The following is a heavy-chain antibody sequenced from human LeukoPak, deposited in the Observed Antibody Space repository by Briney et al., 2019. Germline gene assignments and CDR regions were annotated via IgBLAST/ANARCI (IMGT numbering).Heavy chain of an antibody. CDR2: IIPIFGTA. D-gene: IGHD3-22*01. Sequence: GASVKVSCKASGGTFSNYGISWVRQAPGQGLEWMGGIIPIFGTANYAQKFQGRVTITTDESTSTAYMELSSLRSEDTAVYYCARSLIFHYDNSGAFDIWGQGTMVTVSS. V-gene: IGHV1-69*05. CDR3: ARSLIFHYDNSGAFDI. J-gene: IGHJ3*02. CDR1: GGTFSNYG.